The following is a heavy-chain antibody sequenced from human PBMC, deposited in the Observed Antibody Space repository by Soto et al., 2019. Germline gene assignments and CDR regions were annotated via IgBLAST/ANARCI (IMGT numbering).Heavy chain of an antibody. CDR2: ISYDGSNK. CDR3: AKDRGSYSGGFEY. Sequence: GGSLRLSCAASGFTFSSYGMHWVRQAPGKGLEWVAVISYDGSNKYYADSVKGRFTISRDNSKNTRYLQMNSLRVEDTAVYYCAKDRGSYSGGFEYWGQGTLVTVSS. J-gene: IGHJ4*02. D-gene: IGHD1-26*01. V-gene: IGHV3-30*18. CDR1: GFTFSSYG.